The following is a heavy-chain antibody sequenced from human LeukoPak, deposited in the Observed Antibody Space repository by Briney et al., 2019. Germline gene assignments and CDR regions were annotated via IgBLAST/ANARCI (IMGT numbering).Heavy chain of an antibody. V-gene: IGHV3-48*03. D-gene: IGHD3-22*01. Sequence: GGSLTLSCAASGFTFSSYEMNWVRQAPGKGLEWVSYISSSGSTIYYADSVKGRFTISRDNAKNSLYLQMNSLRAEDTAVYYCARDRARYYYDSSGSFDYWGQGTLVTVSS. CDR1: GFTFSSYE. CDR2: ISSSGSTI. J-gene: IGHJ4*02. CDR3: ARDRARYYYDSSGSFDY.